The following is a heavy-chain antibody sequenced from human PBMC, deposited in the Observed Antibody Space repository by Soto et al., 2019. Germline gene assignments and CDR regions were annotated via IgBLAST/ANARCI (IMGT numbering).Heavy chain of an antibody. CDR1: GGSFSGYY. CDR2: INHSGST. Sequence: SETLSLTCAVYGGSFSGYYWSWFRQPPGKGLEWIGEINHSGSTNYNPSLKSRVTISVDTSKNQFSLKLSSVTAADTAVYYCSRGRRTAVTIPYWGQGTLVTVS. CDR3: SRGRRTAVTIPY. V-gene: IGHV4-34*01. J-gene: IGHJ1*01. D-gene: IGHD2-21*01.